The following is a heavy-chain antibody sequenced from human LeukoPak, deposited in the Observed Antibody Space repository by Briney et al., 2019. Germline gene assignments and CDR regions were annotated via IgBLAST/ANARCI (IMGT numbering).Heavy chain of an antibody. J-gene: IGHJ4*02. Sequence: SETLSLTCAVYGGSFSGYHWSWIRQPPGKGLEWIGEINHSGSTNYNPSLKSRVTISVDTSKNQFSLKLSSVTAADTAVYYCASRTTGTSNGYYFDYWGQGTLVTVSS. D-gene: IGHD1-14*01. CDR2: INHSGST. V-gene: IGHV4-34*01. CDR3: ASRTTGTSNGYYFDY. CDR1: GGSFSGYH.